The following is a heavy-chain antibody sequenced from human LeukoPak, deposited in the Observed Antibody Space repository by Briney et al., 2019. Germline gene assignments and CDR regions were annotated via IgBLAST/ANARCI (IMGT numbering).Heavy chain of an antibody. D-gene: IGHD1-26*01. V-gene: IGHV4-38-2*02. J-gene: IGHJ4*02. CDR3: ARINGDNGRSLDY. CDR1: GYSISGGYY. Sequence: PSETLSLTCTVSGYSISGGYYWGWIRQPPGKGLEWIGNIYHSGSTYYNPSLKSRVTISVDTSKNQFSLTLSSVTAADTAVYYCARINGDNGRSLDYWGQGTLVTVSS. CDR2: IYHSGST.